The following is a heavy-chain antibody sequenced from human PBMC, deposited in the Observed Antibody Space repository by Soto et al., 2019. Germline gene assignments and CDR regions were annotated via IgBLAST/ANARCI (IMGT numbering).Heavy chain of an antibody. CDR3: AKDLGTYYYDY. CDR1: GFTFSSYG. J-gene: IGHJ4*02. D-gene: IGHD1-1*01. CDR2: ISYDGSNK. V-gene: IGHV3-30*18. Sequence: LRLSCAASGFTFSSYGVHWVRQAPGKGLEWVAVISYDGSNKYYADSVKGRFTISRDNSKNTLYLQMNSLRAEDTAVYYCAKDLGTYYYDYWGQGTLVTVSS.